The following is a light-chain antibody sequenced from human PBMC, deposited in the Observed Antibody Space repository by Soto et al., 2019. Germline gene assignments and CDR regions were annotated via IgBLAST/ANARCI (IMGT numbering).Light chain of an antibody. CDR3: QQYNNWPRT. J-gene: IGKJ3*01. V-gene: IGKV3-15*01. CDR2: GAS. CDR1: QSVSTN. Sequence: EILMTQSTATLSVSPGARATLSCRASQSVSTNLAWYQQKPGQAPRLLIYGASTRATGIPARFSGSGSVTEFTLTISSLQSEDFAVYYCQQYNNWPRTFGPGTKVDIK.